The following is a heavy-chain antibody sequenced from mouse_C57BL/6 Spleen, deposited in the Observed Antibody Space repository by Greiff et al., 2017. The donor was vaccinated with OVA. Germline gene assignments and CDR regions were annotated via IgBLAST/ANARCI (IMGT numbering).Heavy chain of an antibody. J-gene: IGHJ2*01. V-gene: IGHV1-4*01. D-gene: IGHD1-1*01. Sequence: VQGVESGAELARPGASVKMSCKASGYTFTSYTMHWVKQRPGQGLEWIGYINPSSGYTKYNQKFKDKATLTADKSSSTAYMQLSSLTSEDSAVYYCAPITTVVDYFDYWGQGTTLTVSS. CDR1: GYTFTSYT. CDR3: APITTVVDYFDY. CDR2: INPSSGYT.